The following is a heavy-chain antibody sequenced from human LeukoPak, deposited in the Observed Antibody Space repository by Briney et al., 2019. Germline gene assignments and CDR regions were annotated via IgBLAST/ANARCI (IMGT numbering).Heavy chain of an antibody. V-gene: IGHV3-21*01. CDR1: GFTFSDYS. CDR2: ISTVSTYT. Sequence: GGSLRLSCAASGFTFSDYSMNWVRQAPGKGLEWVASISTVSTYTFYAESLKGRISISRDNAKNSLILQMSSLRADDTAVYYCTRDGSGFYYYYYMDVWGKGTTVTVSS. J-gene: IGHJ6*03. D-gene: IGHD6-25*01. CDR3: TRDGSGFYYYYYMDV.